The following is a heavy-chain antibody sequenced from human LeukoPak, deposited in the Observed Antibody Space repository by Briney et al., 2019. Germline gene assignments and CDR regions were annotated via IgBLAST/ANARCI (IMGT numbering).Heavy chain of an antibody. D-gene: IGHD3-22*01. CDR1: NFTFSIYG. V-gene: IGHV3-21*01. CDR2: ISSSSSYI. Sequence: RGGSLRLSCAASNFTFSIYGMKWVSQAPGKGLEWVSSISSSSSYIYYTDSVKGRFTISRDNPKNSLYVHMNSLRAEDRHVFYCTRGGYYYDSSGYFDYWGQGTLVTVSS. J-gene: IGHJ4*02. CDR3: TRGGYYYDSSGYFDY.